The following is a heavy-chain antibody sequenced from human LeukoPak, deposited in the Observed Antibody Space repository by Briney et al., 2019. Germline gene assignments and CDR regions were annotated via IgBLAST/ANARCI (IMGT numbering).Heavy chain of an antibody. CDR2: ISGGGGST. Sequence: GGSLRLSCAASGFTFSSYAMSWVRQAPGKGLEWVSAISGGGGSTYYADSVKGRFTISRDNSKNTLYLQMNSLRAEDTAVYYCAKESRGYYDSSGYPDYWGQGTLVTVSS. V-gene: IGHV3-23*01. CDR1: GFTFSSYA. J-gene: IGHJ4*02. CDR3: AKESRGYYDSSGYPDY. D-gene: IGHD3-22*01.